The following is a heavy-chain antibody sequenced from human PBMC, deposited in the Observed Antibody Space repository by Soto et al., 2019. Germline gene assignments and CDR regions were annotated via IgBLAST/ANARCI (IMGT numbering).Heavy chain of an antibody. CDR3: ARGGQNGYYDSRAMVDY. D-gene: IGHD3-22*01. CDR2: ISAYNGNT. Sequence: ASVKVSCKASGGTFSSYGIGWVRQAPGQGLEWMGWISAYNGNTNYAQKLQGRVTMTTDTSTSTAYMELRSLRSDDTAVYYCARGGQNGYYDSRAMVDYWGQGTLVTVSS. J-gene: IGHJ4*02. V-gene: IGHV1-18*01. CDR1: GGTFSSYG.